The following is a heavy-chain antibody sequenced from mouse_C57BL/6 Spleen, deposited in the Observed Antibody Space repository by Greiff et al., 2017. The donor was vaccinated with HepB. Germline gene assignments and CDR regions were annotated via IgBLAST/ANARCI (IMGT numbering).Heavy chain of an antibody. CDR2: IYPRDGST. Sequence: VQLQQSDAELVKPGASVKISCKVSGYTFTDHTIHWMKQRPEQGLEWIGYIYPRDGSTKYNEKFKGKATLTADKSSSTAYMQLNSLTSEDSAVYCCARDVIDYDGGFAYWGQGTLVTVSA. D-gene: IGHD2-4*01. CDR1: GYTFTDHT. V-gene: IGHV1-78*01. CDR3: ARDVIDYDGGFAY. J-gene: IGHJ3*01.